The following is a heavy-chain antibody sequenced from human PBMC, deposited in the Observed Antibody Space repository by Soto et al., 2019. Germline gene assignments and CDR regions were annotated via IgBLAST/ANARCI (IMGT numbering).Heavy chain of an antibody. J-gene: IGHJ3*02. CDR1: GYTFTSSA. V-gene: IGHV1-18*01. D-gene: IGHD3-22*01. CDR2: ISSYNGNT. Sequence: ASVKVSCKASGYTFTSSAITWARQAPGQGLEWMGWISSYNGNTNYAQNLQGRVTMTTDTFTSTAYVEIRSLRSDDTAVYYCARTYYYDSYAAFDIWGQGTMVTVSS. CDR3: ARTYYYDSYAAFDI.